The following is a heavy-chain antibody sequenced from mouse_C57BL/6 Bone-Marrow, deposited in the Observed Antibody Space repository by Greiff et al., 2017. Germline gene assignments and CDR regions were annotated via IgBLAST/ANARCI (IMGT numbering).Heavy chain of an antibody. V-gene: IGHV5-12*01. J-gene: IGHJ2*01. D-gene: IGHD1-1*01. CDR1: GFTFSDYY. CDR2: ISNGGGST. Sequence: EVKVVESGGGLVQPGGSLKLSCAASGFTFSDYYMYWVRQTPEKRLEWVAYISNGGGSTYYPDTVKGRFTISRDNAKNTLYLQMSRLKSEDTAMYYCARHSSTEVYFDYWGQGTTLTVSS. CDR3: ARHSSTEVYFDY.